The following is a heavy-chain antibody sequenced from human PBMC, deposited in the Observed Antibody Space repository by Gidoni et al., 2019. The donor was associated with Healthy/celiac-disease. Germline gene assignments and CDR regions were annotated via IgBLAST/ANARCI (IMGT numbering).Heavy chain of an antibody. CDR2: INPNSGGT. D-gene: IGHD1-26*01. CDR1: GYPFTGYY. J-gene: IGHJ4*02. V-gene: IGHV1-2*02. CDR3: ARSQEWELPNVGGGGTQPTQADGY. Sequence: QVQLSLSGPEVKKPGASVTASCQASGYPFTGYYMHWGRQPPGQGLEWMGWINPNSGGTNYAQKFQCSVTMTRDTSISTAYMELSRLRSEGTAVYYCARSQEWELPNVGGGGTQPTQADGYWGQGTLVTVSS.